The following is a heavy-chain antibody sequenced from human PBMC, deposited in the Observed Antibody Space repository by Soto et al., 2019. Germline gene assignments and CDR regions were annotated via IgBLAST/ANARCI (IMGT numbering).Heavy chain of an antibody. CDR1: GYTFTSYA. Sequence: ASVKVSRKASGYTFTSYAMHWVRQAPGQRLEWMGWINAGNGNTKYSQKFQGRVTITRDTSASTAYMELSSLRSEDTAVYYCARDLVVRGVLVYWGQGTLVTVSS. CDR2: INAGNGNT. D-gene: IGHD3-10*01. V-gene: IGHV1-3*01. J-gene: IGHJ4*02. CDR3: ARDLVVRGVLVY.